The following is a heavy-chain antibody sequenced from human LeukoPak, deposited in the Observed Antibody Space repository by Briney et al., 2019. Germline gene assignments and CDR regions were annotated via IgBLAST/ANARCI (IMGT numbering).Heavy chain of an antibody. CDR3: ARCRHDFYFEY. D-gene: IGHD3-3*01. V-gene: IGHV1-69*04. CDR2: IIPILGIA. Sequence: SVKVSCKASGGTFSNYAISWVRQAPGQGLEWMGRIIPILGIANYAQKFQGRVTITADKSTSTAYMELSSLRSEDTAVYYCARCRHDFYFEYWGQGTLVTVSS. CDR1: GGTFSNYA. J-gene: IGHJ4*02.